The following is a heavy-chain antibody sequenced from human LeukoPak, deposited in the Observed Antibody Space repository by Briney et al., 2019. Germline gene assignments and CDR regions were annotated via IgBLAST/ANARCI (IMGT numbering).Heavy chain of an antibody. CDR2: ISGSGGST. D-gene: IGHD3-3*01. CDR3: ARRYDFWSGYYPTNWFDP. Sequence: GGSLRLSRAASGFTFSSYAMGWVRQAPGKGLEWVSAISGSGGSTYYADSVKGRFTISRDNSKNTLHLQTNSLRAEDTAVYYCARRYDFWSGYYPTNWFDPWGQGTLVTVSS. CDR1: GFTFSSYA. J-gene: IGHJ5*02. V-gene: IGHV3-23*01.